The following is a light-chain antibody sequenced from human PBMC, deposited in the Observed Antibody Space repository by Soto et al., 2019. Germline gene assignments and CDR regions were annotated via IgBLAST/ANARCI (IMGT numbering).Light chain of an antibody. V-gene: IGKV1-39*01. J-gene: IGKJ4*01. CDR3: QQVYSKVPLT. CDR1: QSISSY. CDR2: AAS. Sequence: DIQMTQSPSSLSASVGDTVSILCRASQSISSYLNWYQHKPGKAPKLLISAASTLESGVPSRFSGRGSGTDFTLTISGLQSEDFATYYCQQVYSKVPLTFGGGTKVEIK.